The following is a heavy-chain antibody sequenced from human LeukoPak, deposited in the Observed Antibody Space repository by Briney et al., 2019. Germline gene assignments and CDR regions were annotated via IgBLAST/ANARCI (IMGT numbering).Heavy chain of an antibody. Sequence: PSETLSLTCTVSGGSISSYYWSWIRQPPGKGLGWIGYIYYSGSTNYNPSLKSRVTISVDASKNQFSLKLSSVTAADTAVYYCARVSPNGDYGYDAFDIWGQGTMVTVSS. CDR1: GGSISSYY. CDR3: ARVSPNGDYGYDAFDI. CDR2: IYYSGST. J-gene: IGHJ3*02. V-gene: IGHV4-59*01. D-gene: IGHD4-17*01.